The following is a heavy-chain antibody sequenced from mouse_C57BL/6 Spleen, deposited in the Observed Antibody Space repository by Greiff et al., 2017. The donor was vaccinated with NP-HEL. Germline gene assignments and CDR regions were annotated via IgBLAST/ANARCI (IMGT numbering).Heavy chain of an antibody. CDR2: IWRGGST. J-gene: IGHJ4*01. V-gene: IGHV2-5*01. CDR1: GFSLTSYG. Sequence: VQLVESGPGLVQPSQSLSITCTVSGFSLTSYGVHWVRQSPGKGLEWLGVIWRGGSTDYNAAFMSRLSITKDNSKSQVFFKMNSRQADDTAIYYCAKKRGGNYYAMDYWGQGTSVTVSS. CDR3: AKKRGGNYYAMDY. D-gene: IGHD1-1*02.